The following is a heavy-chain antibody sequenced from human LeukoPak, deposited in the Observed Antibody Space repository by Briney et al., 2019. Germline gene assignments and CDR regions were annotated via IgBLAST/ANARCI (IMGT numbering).Heavy chain of an antibody. D-gene: IGHD2-8*01. CDR2: VKQDGSEK. J-gene: IGHJ4*02. V-gene: IGHV3-7*01. CDR1: GFTFTNYW. CDR3: ARDGGCTNGVCSHFDY. Sequence: GGSLRLSCAASGFTFTNYWMHWVRQAPGKGLEWVANVKQDGSEKYYVDSVKGRFTISRDNAKNSLYLQMNSLRAEDTAVYYCARDGGCTNGVCSHFDYWGQGTLVTVSS.